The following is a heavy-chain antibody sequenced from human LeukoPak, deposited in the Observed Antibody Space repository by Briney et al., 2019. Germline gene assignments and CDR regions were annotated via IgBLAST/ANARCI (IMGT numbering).Heavy chain of an antibody. CDR3: ARSLRKNAY. D-gene: IGHD5-12*01. Sequence: PSETLSLTCAVYGGSFSGYYWSWIRQPPGKGLEWIGEINHSGSTNYNPSLKSRVTISVDTSKNQFSLKLSSVTAADTAVYYCARSLRKNAYGGQGTLVTVSS. J-gene: IGHJ4*02. CDR1: GGSFSGYY. CDR2: INHSGST. V-gene: IGHV4-34*01.